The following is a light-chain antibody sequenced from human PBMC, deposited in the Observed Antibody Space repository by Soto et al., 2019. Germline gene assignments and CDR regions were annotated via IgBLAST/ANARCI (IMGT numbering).Light chain of an antibody. CDR3: QQFSSYPLT. V-gene: IGKV3D-15*01. CDR1: QSVSID. CDR2: GAS. J-gene: IGKJ4*01. Sequence: EIVMTQSPATLAVSPGERAALSCGASQSVSIDLAWYQQTPGQAPRLLIYGASTRSTGIPDRFSGGGSGTDFTLTISRLEPEDFAVYYCQQFSSYPLTFGGGTKVDIK.